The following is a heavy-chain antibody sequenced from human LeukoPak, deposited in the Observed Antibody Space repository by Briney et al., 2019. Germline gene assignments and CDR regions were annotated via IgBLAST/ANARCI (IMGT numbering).Heavy chain of an antibody. CDR2: IYYSGGT. V-gene: IGHV4-31*03. CDR1: GGSISSGGYY. D-gene: IGHD1-1*01. CDR3: ASHHYNMDV. J-gene: IGHJ6*02. Sequence: SETLSLTCTVSGGSISSGGYYWSWIRQRPGKGLEWIGYIYYSGGTYYNPSLKSRVTISVDTSRNQFSLTLSSVSAADTAVYYCASHHYNMDVWGQGTTVTVSS.